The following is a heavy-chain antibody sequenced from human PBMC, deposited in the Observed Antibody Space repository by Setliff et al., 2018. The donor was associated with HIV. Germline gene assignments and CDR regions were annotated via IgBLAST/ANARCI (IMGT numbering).Heavy chain of an antibody. J-gene: IGHJ5*02. CDR2: VYPNGRT. Sequence: SETLSLTCTVSGGSISGYHWNWLRQTPGKGLEWIGRVYPNGRTTSNPSLNSRLTMSIDTSKNQFSLKISSVSAADTAVYYCARGECGVNCPGYNWFDPWGQGTLVTVSS. CDR1: GGSISGYH. V-gene: IGHV4-4*07. CDR3: ARGECGVNCPGYNWFDP. D-gene: IGHD2-21*01.